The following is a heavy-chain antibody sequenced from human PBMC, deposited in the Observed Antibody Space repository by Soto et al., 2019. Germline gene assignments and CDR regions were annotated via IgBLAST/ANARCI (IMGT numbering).Heavy chain of an antibody. Sequence: EVQLVESGGGLVQPGGSLRLSCAASGCTVSSNYMSWVRQAPRKGLEWVSVIYSGGSTYYADSVKGRFTISRDNSKNTLYLQMNSLRAEDTAVYYCARVTSTRRIDYWGQGTLVTVSS. CDR3: ARVTSTRRIDY. CDR1: GCTVSSNY. V-gene: IGHV3-66*01. J-gene: IGHJ4*02. D-gene: IGHD4-17*01. CDR2: IYSGGST.